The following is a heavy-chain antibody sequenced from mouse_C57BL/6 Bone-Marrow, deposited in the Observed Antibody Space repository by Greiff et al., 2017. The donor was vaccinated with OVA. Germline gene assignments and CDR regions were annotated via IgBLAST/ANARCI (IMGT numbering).Heavy chain of an antibody. Sequence: VQLQQPGAELVRPGTSVKLSCKASGYTFTSYWMHWVKQRPGQGLEWIGVIDPSDSYTNYNQKFKGKATLTVDTSSSTAYMQLSSLTSEDSAVYYCAREFYYGNYFYWGQGTLVTVSA. D-gene: IGHD2-1*01. CDR1: GYTFTSYW. J-gene: IGHJ3*01. V-gene: IGHV1-59*01. CDR3: AREFYYGNYFY. CDR2: IDPSDSYT.